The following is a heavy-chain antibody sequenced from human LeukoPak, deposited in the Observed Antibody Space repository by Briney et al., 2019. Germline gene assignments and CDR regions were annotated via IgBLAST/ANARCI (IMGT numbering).Heavy chain of an antibody. V-gene: IGHV1-2*02. Sequence: ASVKVSCKASGYTFTAYYMHWVRQAPGQGLEGMGWINPNSGGTNYAQKFQGRVTMTRDTSISTAYMELSRLRSDDTAVYYCASAGIAAAGGFYYYYYGMDVWGQGTTVTVSS. CDR3: ASAGIAAAGGFYYYYYGMDV. CDR2: INPNSGGT. D-gene: IGHD6-13*01. CDR1: GYTFTAYY. J-gene: IGHJ6*02.